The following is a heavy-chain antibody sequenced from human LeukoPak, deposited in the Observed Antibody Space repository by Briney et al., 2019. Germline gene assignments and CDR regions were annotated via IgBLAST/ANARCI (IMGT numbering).Heavy chain of an antibody. Sequence: GGSLRLSCAASGFTFSSYSMNWVRQAPGKGLEWVSSISSSSSYIYYADSVKGRFTISRDNAKNSLYLQMNSLRAEDTAVYYCARAFSSWEGFDYWGQGTLVTVSS. D-gene: IGHD6-13*01. J-gene: IGHJ4*02. CDR1: GFTFSSYS. CDR2: ISSSSSYI. V-gene: IGHV3-21*01. CDR3: ARAFSSWEGFDY.